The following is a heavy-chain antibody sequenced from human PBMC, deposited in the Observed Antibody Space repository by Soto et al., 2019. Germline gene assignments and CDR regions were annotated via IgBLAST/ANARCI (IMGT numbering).Heavy chain of an antibody. CDR1: GGSISSSSYY. CDR3: ARHIRLERRQPYFDY. Sequence: SETLSLTCTVSGGSISSSSYYWGWIRQPPGKGLEWIGSIYYSGSTYYNPSLKSRVTISVDTSKNQFSLKLSSVTAADTAVYYCARHIRLERRQPYFDYWGQGTLVTVSS. D-gene: IGHD1-1*01. V-gene: IGHV4-39*01. CDR2: IYYSGST. J-gene: IGHJ4*02.